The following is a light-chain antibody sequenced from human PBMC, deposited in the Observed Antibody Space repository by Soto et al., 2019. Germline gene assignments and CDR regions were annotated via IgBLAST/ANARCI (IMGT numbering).Light chain of an antibody. CDR2: TAS. Sequence: DIQLTQSPSFLSASVGDGITISCRASQGISNYLAWYQQKPGKAPKLLIHTASTLQSGVPSRFSGSGAGTEFTLTISSLQPEDFGTYYCQHRHSYPITFGQGTRLEIK. V-gene: IGKV1-9*01. J-gene: IGKJ5*01. CDR3: QHRHSYPIT. CDR1: QGISNY.